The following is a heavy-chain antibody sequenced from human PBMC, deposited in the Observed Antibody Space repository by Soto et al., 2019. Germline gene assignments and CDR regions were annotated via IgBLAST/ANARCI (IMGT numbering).Heavy chain of an antibody. V-gene: IGHV3-48*01. CDR2: ISSSSSTI. CDR3: ARDHGYCSGGSCYSDYYYYMDV. J-gene: IGHJ6*03. Sequence: GGSLRLSCAASGFTFSSYSMNWVRQAPGKGLEWVSYISSSSSTIYYADSVKGRFTISRDNAKNSLYLQMNSLRAEDTAVYYCARDHGYCSGGSCYSDYYYYMDVWGKGTTVTVSS. CDR1: GFTFSSYS. D-gene: IGHD2-15*01.